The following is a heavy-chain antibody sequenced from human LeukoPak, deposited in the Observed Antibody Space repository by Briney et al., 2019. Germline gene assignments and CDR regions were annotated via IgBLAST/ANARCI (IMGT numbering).Heavy chain of an antibody. V-gene: IGHV3-30*04. Sequence: GGSLRLSCAASGFAFSSYAMHWVRQAPGKGLEWVAIISYDGITEDYSDSVKGRFSISRDNFKNTLFLQMNGLRDEDTAVYYCARGRWLVPDYWGQGTLVTVSS. CDR1: GFAFSSYA. CDR2: ISYDGITE. D-gene: IGHD6-19*01. J-gene: IGHJ4*02. CDR3: ARGRWLVPDY.